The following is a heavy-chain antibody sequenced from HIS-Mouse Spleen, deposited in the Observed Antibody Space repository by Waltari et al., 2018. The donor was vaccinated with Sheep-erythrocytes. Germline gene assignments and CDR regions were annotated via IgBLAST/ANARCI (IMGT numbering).Heavy chain of an antibody. CDR3: AAGAPLP. J-gene: IGHJ3*01. V-gene: IGHV3-48*01. D-gene: IGHD1-26*01. Sequence: EVHLVESGGGLVQPGGSLRLSCAASGFTFSSYSMNWVRQAPGKGLEWVSYISSSSSTIYYADSVKGRFTISRDNAKNSLYLQMNSLRAEDTAVYYCAAGAPLPWGQGTMVTVSS. CDR1: GFTFSSYS. CDR2: ISSSSSTI.